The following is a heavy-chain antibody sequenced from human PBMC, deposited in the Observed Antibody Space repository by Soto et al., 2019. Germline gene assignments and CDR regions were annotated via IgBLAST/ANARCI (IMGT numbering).Heavy chain of an antibody. J-gene: IGHJ3*02. CDR1: GGSISSYY. CDR2: IYYSGST. Sequence: SETLSLTCTVSGGSISSYYWSWIRQPPGKGLEWIGYIYYSGSTNYNPSLKSRVTMSVDTSKNQFSLKVSSVTAADTAVYHCARHGAAVGSDAFEIWGQGTMVT. CDR3: ARHGAAVGSDAFEI. D-gene: IGHD6-13*01. V-gene: IGHV4-59*08.